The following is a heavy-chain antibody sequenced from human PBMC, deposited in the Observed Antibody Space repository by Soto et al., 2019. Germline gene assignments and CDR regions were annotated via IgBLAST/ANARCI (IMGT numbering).Heavy chain of an antibody. CDR1: GFTFSSYA. CDR2: ISGSGGST. Sequence: SGGSLRLSCAASGFTFSSYAMSWVRQAPGKGLEWVSAISGSGGSTYYADSVKGRFTISRDNSKNTLYLQMNSLRAEDTAVYYCAKDWGELWFGGWDAFDIWGQGTMVTVSS. J-gene: IGHJ3*02. V-gene: IGHV3-23*01. D-gene: IGHD3-10*01. CDR3: AKDWGELWFGGWDAFDI.